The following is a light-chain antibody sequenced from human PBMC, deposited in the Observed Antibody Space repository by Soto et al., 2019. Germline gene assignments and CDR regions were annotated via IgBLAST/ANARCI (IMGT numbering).Light chain of an antibody. J-gene: IGKJ1*01. Sequence: DIQITQSPSSLSASVGDRVTITCRASQSISSYLNWYEQKPGKAATLLIYAASSLQSGVPSRFSGSGSGTDFTLTISSLHPEDFATYYCQQSYSTPRTFGQGTKVEIK. V-gene: IGKV1-39*01. CDR2: AAS. CDR3: QQSYSTPRT. CDR1: QSISSY.